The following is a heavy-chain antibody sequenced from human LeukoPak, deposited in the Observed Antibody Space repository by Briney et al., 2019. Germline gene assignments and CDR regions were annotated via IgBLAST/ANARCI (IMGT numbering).Heavy chain of an antibody. V-gene: IGHV3-53*01. Sequence: PGGSLRLSCAASGFTVSSNYMSWVRQAPGKGLEWVSVIYSGGSTYYADSVKGRFTISRDNSKNTLYLQMNSLRAEDTAVYYCASIGVTMVRGAIDYWGQGTLVTVSS. CDR2: IYSGGST. D-gene: IGHD3-10*01. J-gene: IGHJ4*02. CDR3: ASIGVTMVRGAIDY. CDR1: GFTVSSNY.